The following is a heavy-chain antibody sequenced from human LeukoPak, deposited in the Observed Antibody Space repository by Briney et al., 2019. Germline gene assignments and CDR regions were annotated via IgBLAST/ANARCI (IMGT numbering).Heavy chain of an antibody. J-gene: IGHJ4*02. D-gene: IGHD4/OR15-4a*01. CDR1: GFAVSSNF. Sequence: PGGSLRLSCAASGFAVSSNFMSWVRQAPGKGLEWVSVIYSIGTTYYADSVKGRFTISRDNTRNTLYLQMNSLRAEDTAVYYCARDRDYGGFDYWGQGTLVTVSP. V-gene: IGHV3-53*01. CDR2: IYSIGTT. CDR3: ARDRDYGGFDY.